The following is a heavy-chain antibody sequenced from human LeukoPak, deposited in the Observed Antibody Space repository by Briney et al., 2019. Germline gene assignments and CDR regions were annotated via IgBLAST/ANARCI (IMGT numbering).Heavy chain of an antibody. CDR3: ARDGVGELSDNGMDV. Sequence: GGSLRLSCAASGFTVSSKYMSWVRQAPGKGLEWVSIIYSGGSTYYADSVRGRFTISRDNSKNTLHLQMNRLRAEDTAVYYCARDGVGELSDNGMDVWGQGTTVTVSS. D-gene: IGHD3-10*01. CDR2: IYSGGST. J-gene: IGHJ6*02. CDR1: GFTVSSKY. V-gene: IGHV3-66*01.